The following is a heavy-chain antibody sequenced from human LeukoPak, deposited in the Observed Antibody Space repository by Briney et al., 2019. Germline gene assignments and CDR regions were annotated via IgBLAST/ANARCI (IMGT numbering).Heavy chain of an antibody. CDR3: AKEANNWNYNWFDP. CDR2: ISGSDSST. Sequence: GGSLRLSCAASGFTFSSYAMSWVRQAPGKGLEWVSTISGSDSSTYYADSVKGRFSISRDNSKNTLYLQMNSLRAEDTAVYYCAKEANNWNYNWFDPWGQGTLVTVSS. J-gene: IGHJ5*02. V-gene: IGHV3-23*01. D-gene: IGHD1-7*01. CDR1: GFTFSSYA.